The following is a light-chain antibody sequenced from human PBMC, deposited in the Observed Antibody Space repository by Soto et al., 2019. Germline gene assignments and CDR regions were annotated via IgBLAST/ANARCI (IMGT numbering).Light chain of an antibody. J-gene: IGLJ3*02. CDR2: GAT. V-gene: IGLV2-8*01. CDR3: SSYADSNNLL. Sequence: QSALTQPPSASGSPGQSVTISCTGTSSDVGGYKYVSWYQQHPGKAPKLLIYGATQRPSGVPDRFSGSKSGNTASLTVSGLQAEDEADYYCSSYADSNNLLFGGGTKLTAL. CDR1: SSDVGGYKY.